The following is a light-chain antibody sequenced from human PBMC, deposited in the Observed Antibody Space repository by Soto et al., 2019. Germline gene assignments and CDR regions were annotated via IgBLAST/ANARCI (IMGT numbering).Light chain of an antibody. CDR2: TAS. CDR3: QQSHSTPIT. V-gene: IGKV1-39*01. Sequence: DIQMTQSPSSLSASVGDRVSITCRASQSISSFLNWYQQKPGKAPKLLIYTASNLHSGVPSRFSGSESGTDFTLTITSLQPEDFATYYCQQSHSTPITFGQGTRLEIK. CDR1: QSISSF. J-gene: IGKJ5*01.